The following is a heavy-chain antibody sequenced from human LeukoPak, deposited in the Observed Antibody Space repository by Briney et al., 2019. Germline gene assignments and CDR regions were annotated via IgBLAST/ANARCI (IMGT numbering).Heavy chain of an antibody. Sequence: ASVKVSCKASGYTFTGYYMHWVRQAPGQGLEWGGWINPNSGGTNYAQKFQGRVTMTRDTSISTAYMELSRLRSDDTAVYYCARERDIVVVVAAILGYWGQGTLVTVSS. D-gene: IGHD2-15*01. V-gene: IGHV1-2*02. CDR3: ARERDIVVVVAAILGY. CDR2: INPNSGGT. J-gene: IGHJ4*02. CDR1: GYTFTGYY.